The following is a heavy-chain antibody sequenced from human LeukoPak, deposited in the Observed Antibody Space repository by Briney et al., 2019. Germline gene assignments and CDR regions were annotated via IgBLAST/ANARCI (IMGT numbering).Heavy chain of an antibody. CDR1: GFTFSSYW. CDR3: ASPKTPSGSYGDYDY. Sequence: GGSLRLSCAASGFTFSSYWMSWVRQAPGKGLEWVANIKQDGSEKYYVDSVKGRFTISRDNAKNSLYLQMNSLRAEDTAVYYCASPKTPSGSYGDYDYWGQGTLVTVSS. V-gene: IGHV3-7*03. CDR2: IKQDGSEK. J-gene: IGHJ4*02. D-gene: IGHD1-26*01.